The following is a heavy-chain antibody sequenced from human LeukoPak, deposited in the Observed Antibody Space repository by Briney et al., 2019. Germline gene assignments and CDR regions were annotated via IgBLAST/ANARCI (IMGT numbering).Heavy chain of an antibody. D-gene: IGHD5-12*01. CDR1: GLTVGFKC. CDR2: IYSGGSS. CDR3: ATRPDGNDVPYFDY. V-gene: IGHV3-66*01. Sequence: GGSLRLSCAASGLTVGFKCMSWVRQAPGKGLEWVSIIYSGGSSYYADSVKGRFTVSRDTSKNTLYLQMDSLRAEDTAVYYCATRPDGNDVPYFDYWGQGTRVTVSS. J-gene: IGHJ4*02.